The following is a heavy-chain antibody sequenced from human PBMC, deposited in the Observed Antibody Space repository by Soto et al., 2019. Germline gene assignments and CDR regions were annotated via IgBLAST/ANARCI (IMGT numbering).Heavy chain of an antibody. CDR1: GGSISSYY. J-gene: IGHJ6*02. CDR2: IYYSGST. Sequence: PSEPLYLTFTVSGGSISSYYWSWIRQPPGKGLEWIGYIYYSGSTNYNPSLKSRVTISVDTSKNQFSLKLSSVTAADTAVYYCARVDGVRGSYEGGSGYYYYYGLDGWGQGPTVTVAS. CDR3: ARVDGVRGSYEGGSGYYYYYGLDG. V-gene: IGHV4-59*01. D-gene: IGHD3-16*01.